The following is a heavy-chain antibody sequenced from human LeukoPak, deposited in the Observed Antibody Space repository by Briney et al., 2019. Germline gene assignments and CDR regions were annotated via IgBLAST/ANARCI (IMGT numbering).Heavy chain of an antibody. J-gene: IGHJ3*02. CDR1: GYTLTELS. D-gene: IGHD6-19*01. CDR2: FDPEDGET. V-gene: IGHV1-24*01. Sequence: ASVKVSCKVSGYTLTELSMRWVRQAPGKGLEWMGGFDPEDGETIYAQKFQGRVTMTEDTSTDTAYMELSSLRSEDTAVYYCATVKASSSGWSIYDAFDIWGQGTMVTVSS. CDR3: ATVKASSSGWSIYDAFDI.